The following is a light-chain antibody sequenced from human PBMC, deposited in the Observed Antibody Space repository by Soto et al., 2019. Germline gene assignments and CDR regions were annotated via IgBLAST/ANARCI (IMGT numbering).Light chain of an antibody. V-gene: IGKV3-20*01. CDR3: QQYGSSPWT. CDR2: GAS. J-gene: IGKJ1*01. CDR1: QSVSSSY. Sequence: EIVLTLSPGTLSLSPEERATLSCRASQSVSSSYLGWYQQKPGQAPRLLIYGASSRATGIPGRFSGSGSGTDFTLTISRLEPEDFAVYYCQQYGSSPWTFGQGGKVDIK.